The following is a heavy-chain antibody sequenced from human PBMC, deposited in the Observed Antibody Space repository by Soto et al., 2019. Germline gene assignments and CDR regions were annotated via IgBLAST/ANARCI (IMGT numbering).Heavy chain of an antibody. J-gene: IGHJ6*02. CDR3: ARGVENIVVVLDVFGYYGMDV. Sequence: SEKVSCKASGYSFTSYAIYWVRQAPAQRLEWMGWINAGNGNTKYSQKLQCRVTFTGDTCASTAHMELSSLRSEDTAVYFCARGVENIVVVLDVFGYYGMDVWGQGTTVTVSS. V-gene: IGHV1-3*01. CDR1: GYSFTSYA. D-gene: IGHD2-2*01. CDR2: INAGNGNT.